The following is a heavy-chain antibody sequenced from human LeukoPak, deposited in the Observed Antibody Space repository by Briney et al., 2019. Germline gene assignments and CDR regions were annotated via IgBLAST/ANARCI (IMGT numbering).Heavy chain of an antibody. D-gene: IGHD2-21*02. CDR3: ARQGEEYCGGDCYSSYYYYGMDV. CDR1: GGSISSYY. V-gene: IGHV4-59*08. J-gene: IGHJ6*02. Sequence: NPSETLSLTCTVSGGSISSYYWSWIRQPPGKGLEWIGYIYYRGSTNYNPSLKSRVTISVDTSKNQFSLKLSSVTAADTAVYYCARQGEEYCGGDCYSSYYYYGMDVWGQGTTVTVSS. CDR2: IYYRGST.